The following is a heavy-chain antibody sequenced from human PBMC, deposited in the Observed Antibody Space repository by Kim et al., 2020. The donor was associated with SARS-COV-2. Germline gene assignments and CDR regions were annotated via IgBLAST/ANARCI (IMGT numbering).Heavy chain of an antibody. V-gene: IGHV4-39*01. CDR3: ARHTGYSSGWYPWYFDL. J-gene: IGHJ2*01. D-gene: IGHD6-19*01. CDR1: GGSISSSSYY. CDR2: IYYSGST. Sequence: SETLSLTCTVSGGSISSSSYYWGWIRQPPGKGLEWIGSIYYSGSTYYNPSLKSRVTISVDTSKNQFSLKLSSVTAADTAVYYCARHTGYSSGWYPWYFDLWGRGTLVTVSS.